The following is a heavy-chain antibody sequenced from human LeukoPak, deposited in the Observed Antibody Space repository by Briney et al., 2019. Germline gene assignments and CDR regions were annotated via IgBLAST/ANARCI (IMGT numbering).Heavy chain of an antibody. Sequence: SETLSLTCTVSGGSISSYYWSWIRQPPGKGLEWIGEINHSGSTNYNPSLKSRVTISVDTSKNQFSLKLSSVTAADTAVYYCARRVDTAMVLNWFDPWGQGTLVTVSS. D-gene: IGHD5-18*01. CDR2: INHSGST. CDR1: GGSISSYY. V-gene: IGHV4-34*01. J-gene: IGHJ5*02. CDR3: ARRVDTAMVLNWFDP.